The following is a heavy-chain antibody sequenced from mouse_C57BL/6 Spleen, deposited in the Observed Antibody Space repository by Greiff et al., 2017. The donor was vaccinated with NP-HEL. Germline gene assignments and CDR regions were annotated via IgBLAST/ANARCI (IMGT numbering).Heavy chain of an antibody. V-gene: IGHV1-18*01. CDR3: ARRGRRAMDY. CDR2: INPNNGGT. Sequence: VQLKESGPELVKPGASVKIPCKASGYTFTDYNMDWVKQSHGKSLEWIGDINPNNGGTSYNQKFKGKATLTVDKSSSTAYMELRSLTSEDTAVYYCARRGRRAMDYWGQGTSVTVSS. CDR1: GYTFTDYN. J-gene: IGHJ4*01. D-gene: IGHD1-1*01.